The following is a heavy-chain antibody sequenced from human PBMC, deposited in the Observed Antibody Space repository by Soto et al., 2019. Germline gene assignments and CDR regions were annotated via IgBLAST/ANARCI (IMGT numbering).Heavy chain of an antibody. J-gene: IGHJ6*02. CDR3: ARDGPRQMVAATPGYYYYYGMDV. D-gene: IGHD2-15*01. CDR1: GYTFTSYG. V-gene: IGHV1-18*04. CDR2: ISAYNGNT. Sequence: GASVKVSCKASGYTFTSYGISWVRQAPGQGLEWMGWISAYNGNTNYAQKLQGRVTMTTDTSTSTAYMELRSLRSDDTAVYYCARDGPRQMVAATPGYYYYYGMDVWGQGTTVTVSS.